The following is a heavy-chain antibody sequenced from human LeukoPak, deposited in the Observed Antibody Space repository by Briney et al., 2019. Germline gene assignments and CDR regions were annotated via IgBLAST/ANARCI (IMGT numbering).Heavy chain of an antibody. CDR2: IYTSGST. J-gene: IGHJ3*02. CDR1: GSSISSYY. Sequence: PSETLSLTCTVSGSSISSYYWSWIRQPPGKGLEWIGYIYTSGSTNYNPSLKSRVTISVDTSKNQFSLKLSSVTAADTAVYYCARVGGYYDSSGYYYSDISAFDIWGQGTMVTVSS. CDR3: ARVGGYYDSSGYYYSDISAFDI. D-gene: IGHD3-22*01. V-gene: IGHV4-4*09.